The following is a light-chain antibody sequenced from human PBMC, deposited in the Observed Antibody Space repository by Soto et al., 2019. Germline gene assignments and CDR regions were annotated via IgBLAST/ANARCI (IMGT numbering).Light chain of an antibody. Sequence: DIQMTQSPSTLPASVGDRVTITCRASQSISNWLAWYQQKPGTAPKVLIYHASNLQSGVPSRFSGSGSGTEFTLTISSLEPEDSAVYYCQQYDTSPPMYTFGQGTKVDIK. CDR1: QSISNW. CDR2: HAS. V-gene: IGKV1-5*01. CDR3: QQYDTSPPMYT. J-gene: IGKJ2*01.